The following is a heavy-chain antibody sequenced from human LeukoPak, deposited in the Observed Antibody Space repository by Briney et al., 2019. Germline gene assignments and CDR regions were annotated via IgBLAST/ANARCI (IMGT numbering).Heavy chain of an antibody. J-gene: IGHJ5*01. Sequence: GGALRLSCAASGFAFSFYAMSWLRQPPGKGLEWVSTINANSGTTSYAASVRGRFTISRDNSKNTLYLQVNTLRADDTATYYCAKPISGGLAVTADWFHPWGQGTLVVVSS. CDR1: GFAFSFYA. V-gene: IGHV3-23*01. CDR2: INANSGTT. D-gene: IGHD6-19*01. CDR3: AKPISGGLAVTADWFHP.